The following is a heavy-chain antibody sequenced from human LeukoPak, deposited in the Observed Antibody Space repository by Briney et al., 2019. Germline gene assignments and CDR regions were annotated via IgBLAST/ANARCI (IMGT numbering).Heavy chain of an antibody. V-gene: IGHV3-20*04. D-gene: IGHD1-7*01. CDR3: ASNYLTLFDY. J-gene: IGHJ4*02. CDR2: INWNGGNT. CDR1: GFTFSSYA. Sequence: GGSLRLSCAASGFTFSSYAMHWVRQAPGKGLEWVSGINWNGGNTAYADSVKGRFTISRDNAKNSLSLQMNSLRAEDTAVYYCASNYLTLFDYWGQGTLVTVSS.